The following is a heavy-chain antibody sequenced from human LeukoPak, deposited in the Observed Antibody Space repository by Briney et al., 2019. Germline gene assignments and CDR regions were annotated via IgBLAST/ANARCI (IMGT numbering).Heavy chain of an antibody. CDR2: ISGSGGST. Sequence: GGSLRLSCAASGFTFSNSAMSWVRQAPGKGLEWVSVISGSGGSTYYADSVKGRFTISRDNSKNTLYLQMNSLRAEDAAVYYCARGFGRPWGQGTLVTVSS. CDR1: GFTFSNSA. V-gene: IGHV3-23*01. CDR3: ARGFGRP. J-gene: IGHJ5*02. D-gene: IGHD3-10*01.